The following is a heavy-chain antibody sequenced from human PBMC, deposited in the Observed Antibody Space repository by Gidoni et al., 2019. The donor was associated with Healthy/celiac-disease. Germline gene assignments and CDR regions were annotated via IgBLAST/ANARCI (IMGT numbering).Heavy chain of an antibody. CDR3: ARDQGKGDAFDI. V-gene: IGHV3-21*01. CDR2: ISSSSSYI. J-gene: IGHJ3*02. Sequence: EVQLVESGGGLVKPGGSLRLSCAASGFTFSSYSMNWVRQAPGKGLEWVSSISSSSSYIYYADSVKGRFTISRDNAKNSLYLQMNSLRAEDTAVYYCARDQGKGDAFDIWGQGTMVTVSS. D-gene: IGHD3-10*01. CDR1: GFTFSSYS.